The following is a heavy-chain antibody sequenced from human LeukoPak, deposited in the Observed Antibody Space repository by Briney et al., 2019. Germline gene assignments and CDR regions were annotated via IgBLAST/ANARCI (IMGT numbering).Heavy chain of an antibody. CDR3: ARASGRGLYYFDY. CDR1: GFTFNTYA. CDR2: ISSSGGNK. J-gene: IGHJ4*02. D-gene: IGHD2-15*01. Sequence: GGTLRLSCAASGFTFNTYAMHWVRQPPGKGLEFVSSISSSGGNKYYANPVKRRSTISRDDSKHTLYLQMGSLRPEDMAVYYCARASGRGLYYFDYWGQGTLVTVSS. V-gene: IGHV3-64*01.